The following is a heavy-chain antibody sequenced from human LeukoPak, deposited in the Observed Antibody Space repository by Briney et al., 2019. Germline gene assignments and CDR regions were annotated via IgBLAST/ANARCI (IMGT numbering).Heavy chain of an antibody. V-gene: IGHV4-59*01. CDR2: VYYSGST. J-gene: IGHJ4*02. CDR3: ARDPMALYYFDY. Sequence: PSETLSLTCTISGGSISRYYWSWIRQPPGKGLEYIGHVYYSGSTNYNPSLKSRLTISVDTSKNQFSLKLSSVTAADTAVYYCARDPMALYYFDYWGQGALVTVSS. D-gene: IGHD5-24*01. CDR1: GGSISRYY.